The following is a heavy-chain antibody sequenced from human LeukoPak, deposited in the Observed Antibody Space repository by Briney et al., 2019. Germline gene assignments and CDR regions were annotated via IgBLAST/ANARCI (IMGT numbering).Heavy chain of an antibody. CDR3: ASNTGTVFDY. J-gene: IGHJ4*02. Sequence: SETLSLTCTVSGGSISSSSYYWGWIRQSPGKGLEWIGEIYHSGSTNYNPSLRSRVTISLEMSKHQFSLNLTSVTAADTAVYYCASNTGTVFDYWGQGALVTVSS. D-gene: IGHD7-27*01. CDR1: GGSISSSSYY. V-gene: IGHV4-39*07. CDR2: IYHSGST.